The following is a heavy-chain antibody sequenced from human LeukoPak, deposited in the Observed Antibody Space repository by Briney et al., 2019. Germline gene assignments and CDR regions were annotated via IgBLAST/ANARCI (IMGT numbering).Heavy chain of an antibody. D-gene: IGHD3-22*01. CDR3: TRDDYYDSSGSPTNAFDI. CDR1: GGSISSGDYY. CDR2: IYYSGST. V-gene: IGHV4-30-4*01. J-gene: IGHJ3*02. Sequence: SQTLSLTCTVSGGSISSGDYYWSWIRQPPGKGLEWIWYIYYSGSTYYNPSLKSRVTISVDTSKNQFSLKLSSVTAADTAVYYCTRDDYYDSSGSPTNAFDIWGQGTMVTVSS.